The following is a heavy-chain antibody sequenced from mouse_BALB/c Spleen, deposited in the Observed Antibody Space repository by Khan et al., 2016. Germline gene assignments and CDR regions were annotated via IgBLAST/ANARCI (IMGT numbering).Heavy chain of an antibody. J-gene: IGHJ3*01. CDR1: GYTFTSYW. Sequence: QVQLQQSGAELAKPGASVKMSCTASGYTFTSYWMHWVKQRPGQGLEWIGYINPSTGYTEYNQKFKDKATLTADKSSSTAYMQLSSLTSEDSAFYYCATTMITTFAYWGQGTLVTVSA. CDR2: INPSTGYT. D-gene: IGHD2-4*01. CDR3: ATTMITTFAY. V-gene: IGHV1-7*01.